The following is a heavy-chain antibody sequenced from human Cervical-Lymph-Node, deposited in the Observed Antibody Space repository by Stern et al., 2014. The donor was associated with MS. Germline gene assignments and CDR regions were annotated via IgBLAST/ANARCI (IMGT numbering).Heavy chain of an antibody. Sequence: EVQLVQSGGGLVQPGRSVTLSCKVSGFTFGRYAVNWVRQAPGKGLEWVGFVRTKTYGGTTEYAASVKGRITISRDDGKSTAYLQMNSLKTEDTGVYYCTRSHCGGDCGAAYDAFDMWGQGTTVTVSS. D-gene: IGHD2-21*02. CDR1: GFTFGRYA. V-gene: IGHV3-49*04. CDR2: VRTKTYGGTT. J-gene: IGHJ3*02. CDR3: TRSHCGGDCGAAYDAFDM.